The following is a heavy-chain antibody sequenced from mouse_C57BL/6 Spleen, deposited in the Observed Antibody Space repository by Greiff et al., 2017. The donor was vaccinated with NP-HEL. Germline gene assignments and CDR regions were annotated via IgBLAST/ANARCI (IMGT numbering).Heavy chain of an antibody. V-gene: IGHV1-63*01. J-gene: IGHJ2*01. D-gene: IGHD1-1*01. CDR1: GYTFTNYW. CDR3: ARGDYYGRVFDY. CDR2: IYPGGGYT. Sequence: QVHVKQSGAELVRPGTSVKMSCKASGYTFTNYWIGWAKQRPGHGLEWIGDIYPGGGYTNYNEKFKGKATLTADKSSSTAYMQFSSLTSEDSAIYYCARGDYYGRVFDYWGQGPTLTVSS.